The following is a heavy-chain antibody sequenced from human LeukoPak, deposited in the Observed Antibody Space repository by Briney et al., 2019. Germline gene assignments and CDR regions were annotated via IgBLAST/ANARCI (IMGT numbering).Heavy chain of an antibody. Sequence: NPGGSLRLSCAASGFTFSSYSMNWVRQAPGKGLEWVSSISSSSSYIYYADSVKGRFTISRDNAKNSLYLQMNSLRAEDTAVYYCARVGYYDSSGYYPIDYWGQGTPVTVSS. CDR1: GFTFSSYS. D-gene: IGHD3-22*01. CDR2: ISSSSSYI. CDR3: ARVGYYDSSGYYPIDY. V-gene: IGHV3-21*01. J-gene: IGHJ4*02.